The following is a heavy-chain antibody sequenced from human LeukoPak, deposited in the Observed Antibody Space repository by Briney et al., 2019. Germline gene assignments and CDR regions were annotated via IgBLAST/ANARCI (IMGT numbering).Heavy chain of an antibody. CDR2: ISSSSSTI. Sequence: PGGSLRLSCAASGFTFSSYSMNWVRQAPGKGLEWVSYISSSSSTIYYADSVKGRFTISRDNAKNSLYLQMNSLRAEDTAVYYCARSLGGASLGGAFDIWGQGTMVTVSS. CDR1: GFTFSSYS. J-gene: IGHJ3*02. V-gene: IGHV3-48*04. D-gene: IGHD1-26*01. CDR3: ARSLGGASLGGAFDI.